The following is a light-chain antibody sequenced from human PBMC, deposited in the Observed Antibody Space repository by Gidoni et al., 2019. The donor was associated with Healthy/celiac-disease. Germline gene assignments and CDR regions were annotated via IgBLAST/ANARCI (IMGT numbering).Light chain of an antibody. CDR2: GKN. J-gene: IGLJ3*02. V-gene: IGLV3-19*01. CDR3: NSRDSSGNQNWV. Sequence: SSELTQDTAGSVALGQTVRITCQGDSLRSDYASWYQQKPGQAPVLVIYGKNNRPSGIPDRFSGSSSGNTASLTITGSQAEDEAAYYCNSRDSSGNQNWVFGVGTKLTVL. CDR1: SLRSDY.